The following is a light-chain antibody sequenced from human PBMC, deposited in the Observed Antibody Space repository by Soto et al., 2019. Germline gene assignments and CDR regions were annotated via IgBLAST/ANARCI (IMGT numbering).Light chain of an antibody. V-gene: IGKV1-39*01. CDR2: AAS. CDR1: QSISSY. J-gene: IGKJ4*01. Sequence: DMQMTHSPSSLSASVGDRVTITCRASQSISSYLNWYQQKPGKAPKLLIYAASSLQSGVPSRFSGSGSGTDFTLTISSLQPEDFSTYYCQQSYSTPTFGGGTKVEIK. CDR3: QQSYSTPT.